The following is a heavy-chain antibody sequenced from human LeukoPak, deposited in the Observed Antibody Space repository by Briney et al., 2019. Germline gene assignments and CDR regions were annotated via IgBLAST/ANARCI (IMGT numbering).Heavy chain of an antibody. D-gene: IGHD1-1*01. CDR3: AKTGNPATGDY. CDR1: GFTFSSYG. CDR2: ISYDGSNK. Sequence: GGSLRLSCAASGFTFSSYGMPWVRQAPGKGLEWVAVISYDGSNKYYADSVKGRFTISRDNSKNTLYLQMNSLGAEDTAVYYCAKTGNPATGDYWGQGTLVTVSS. V-gene: IGHV3-30*18. J-gene: IGHJ4*02.